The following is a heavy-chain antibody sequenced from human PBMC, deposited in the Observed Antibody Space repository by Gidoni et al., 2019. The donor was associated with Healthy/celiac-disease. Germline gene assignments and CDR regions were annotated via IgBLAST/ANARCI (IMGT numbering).Heavy chain of an antibody. V-gene: IGHV3-30*18. CDR1: GFTFSSYG. CDR2: ISYDGSNK. Sequence: QVQLVESGGGVVQPGRSLRLSCAASGFTFSSYGMHWVRQAPDKGLEWVAVISYDGSNKYYADSVKGRFTISRDNSKNTLYLQMNSLRAEDTAVYYCAKDVNDAFDIWGQGTMVTVSS. CDR3: AKDVNDAFDI. J-gene: IGHJ3*02.